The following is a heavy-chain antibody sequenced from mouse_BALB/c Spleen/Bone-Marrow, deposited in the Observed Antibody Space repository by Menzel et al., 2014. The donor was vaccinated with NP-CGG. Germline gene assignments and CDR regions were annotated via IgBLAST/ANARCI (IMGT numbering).Heavy chain of an antibody. D-gene: IGHD3-1*01. V-gene: IGHV1-84*02. J-gene: IGHJ4*01. CDR2: IYPGSGNT. Sequence: LVESVPELVKPGASVKMSCKASGYTFTDYYINWVKQKPGQGLEWIGWIYPGSGNTKYNEKFRGKATLTVDTSSSTAYMQLSSLTSEDTAVYFCANLGRYAMDYWGQGTSVTVSS. CDR3: ANLGRYAMDY. CDR1: GYTFTDYY.